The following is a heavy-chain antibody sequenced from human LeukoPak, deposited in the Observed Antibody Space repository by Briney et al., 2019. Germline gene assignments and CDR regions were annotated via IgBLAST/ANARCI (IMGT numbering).Heavy chain of an antibody. CDR1: GGSITSTTW. D-gene: IGHD1-26*01. J-gene: IGHJ4*02. CDR2: ISLTGRT. V-gene: IGHV4-4*02. CDR3: TRESGPYCPFGY. Sequence: LSETLSLTCGVSGGSITSTTWWRWFRQPPGQGLKSIGEISLTGRTNYNPSLIGRVIMSLDESRNQLSLTLTSVTAADTAMYYCTRESGPYCPFGYWGQGTLVVVPS.